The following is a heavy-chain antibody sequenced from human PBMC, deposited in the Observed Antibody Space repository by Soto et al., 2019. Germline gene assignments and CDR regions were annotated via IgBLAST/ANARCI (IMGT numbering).Heavy chain of an antibody. Sequence: QVQLQESGPGLVTPSETLSLTCTVSGGSVSSGTYYWSWIRQPPGKGLEWIGYISSRGSTNYNPYLKSRVTISVDTSKNQFSLKLTSVTAADTAVYYCAMAGNYRYFDAWGQGTLVTVSS. CDR1: GGSVSSGTYY. J-gene: IGHJ4*02. D-gene: IGHD1-7*01. V-gene: IGHV4-61*01. CDR2: ISSRGST. CDR3: AMAGNYRYFDA.